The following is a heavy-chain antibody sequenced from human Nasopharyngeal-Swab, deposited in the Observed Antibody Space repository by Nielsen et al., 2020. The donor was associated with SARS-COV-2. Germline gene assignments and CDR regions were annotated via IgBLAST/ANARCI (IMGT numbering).Heavy chain of an antibody. Sequence: ASVKVSCKASGYTFTSYAMHWVRQAPGQRREWMGCINDGSGQTRYSQTFQDRVTITRDTSASTVYMELSSLRPEDTAVYYCARERELQYHQYYYYMDVWGKGTTVAVSS. V-gene: IGHV1-3*01. CDR1: GYTFTSYA. CDR3: ARERELQYHQYYYYMDV. D-gene: IGHD2-2*01. J-gene: IGHJ6*03. CDR2: INDGSGQT.